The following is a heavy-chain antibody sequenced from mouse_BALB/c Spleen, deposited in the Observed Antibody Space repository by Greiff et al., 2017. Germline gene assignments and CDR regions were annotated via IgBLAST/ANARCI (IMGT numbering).Heavy chain of an antibody. CDR3: AREGGNYVWFAY. Sequence: EVKLVESGGGLVQPGGSLKLSCAASGFTFSSYGMSWVRQTPDKRLELVATINSNGGSTYYPDSVKGRFTISRDNAKNTLYLQMSSLKSEDTAMYYCAREGGNYVWFAYWGQGTLVTVSA. J-gene: IGHJ3*01. V-gene: IGHV5-6-3*01. D-gene: IGHD2-1*01. CDR2: INSNGGST. CDR1: GFTFSSYG.